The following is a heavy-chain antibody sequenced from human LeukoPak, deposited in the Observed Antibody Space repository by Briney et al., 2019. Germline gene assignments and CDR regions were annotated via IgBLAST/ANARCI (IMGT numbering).Heavy chain of an antibody. D-gene: IGHD3-3*01. Sequence: EASETLSLTCTVSGGSINYYYWMWIRQPPGKGLEWIGYIYYSGSTNYNPSLKSRVTISVDTSKNQFSLKLSSVTAADTAVYYCASAEKYYDFWSGPYGMDVWGQGTTVTVSS. CDR2: IYYSGST. V-gene: IGHV4-59*01. J-gene: IGHJ6*02. CDR3: ASAEKYYDFWSGPYGMDV. CDR1: GGSINYYY.